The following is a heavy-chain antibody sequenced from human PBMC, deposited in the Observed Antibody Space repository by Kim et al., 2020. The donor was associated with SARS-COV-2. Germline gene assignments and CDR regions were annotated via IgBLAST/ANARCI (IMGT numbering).Heavy chain of an antibody. CDR2: IKQDGTEK. CDR1: GFTFSESW. CDR3: AKNGRSWPN. V-gene: IGHV3-7*03. D-gene: IGHD2-8*01. J-gene: IGHJ4*02. Sequence: GGSLRLSCAASGFTFSESWMSWVRQAPGKGLEWVATIKQDGTEKFYADSVKGRFIISRDNAKNSLFLQMNGLRAEDAALYYCAKNGRSWPNWVRGALGTVSS.